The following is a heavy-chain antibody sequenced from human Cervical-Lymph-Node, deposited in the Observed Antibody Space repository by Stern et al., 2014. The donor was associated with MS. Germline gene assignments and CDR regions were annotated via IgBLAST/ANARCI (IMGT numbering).Heavy chain of an antibody. CDR1: GGSISSGCYH. J-gene: IGHJ5*02. D-gene: IGHD3-22*01. V-gene: IGHV4-31*03. CDR3: ARDLRYYYDSSGYYYRWFDP. CDR2: IYASGST. Sequence: QLQLQESGPGLVKPSQTLSLTCTVSGGSISSGCYHWSWIRQHPGKGLEWIGYIYASGSTYYNPSLKSRVTISVDTSKNQFSLKLSSVTAADTAVYYCARDLRYYYDSSGYYYRWFDPWGQGTLVTVSS.